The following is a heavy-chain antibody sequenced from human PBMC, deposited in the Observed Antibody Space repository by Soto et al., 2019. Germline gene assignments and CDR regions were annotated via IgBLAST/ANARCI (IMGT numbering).Heavy chain of an antibody. Sequence: QVQLQESGPGLVKPSETLSLTCTVSGGSISSYYWSWIRQPPGKGLEWIGYIYYSGSTNYNPSLKSRVTISVDTSKNQFSLKLSSVTAADTAVYYCARECGYWGQGTLVTVSS. V-gene: IGHV4-59*01. CDR1: GGSISSYY. CDR2: IYYSGST. CDR3: ARECGY. J-gene: IGHJ4*02.